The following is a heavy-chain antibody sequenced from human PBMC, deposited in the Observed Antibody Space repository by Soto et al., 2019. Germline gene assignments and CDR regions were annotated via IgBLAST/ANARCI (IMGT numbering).Heavy chain of an antibody. CDR3: AKVDSSSWLPDY. CDR2: ISGSGGST. V-gene: IGHV3-23*01. J-gene: IGHJ4*02. D-gene: IGHD6-13*01. CDR1: GFTFSSYA. Sequence: GSLRLSCAASGFTFSSYAMSWVRQAPGKGLEWVSAISGSGGSTYYADSVKGRFTISRDNSKNTLYLQMNSLRAEDTAVYYCAKVDSSSWLPDYWGQGTLVTVSS.